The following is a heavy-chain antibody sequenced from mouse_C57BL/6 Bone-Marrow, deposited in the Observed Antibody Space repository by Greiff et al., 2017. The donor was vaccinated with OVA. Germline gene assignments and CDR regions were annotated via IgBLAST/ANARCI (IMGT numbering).Heavy chain of an antibody. V-gene: IGHV5-6*01. CDR2: ISSGGSYT. Sequence: EVKLMESGGDLVKPGGSLKLSCAASGFTFSSYGMSWVRQTPDKRLEWVATISSGGSYTYYPDSVKGRFTISRDNAKNTLYLQMSSLKSEDTAMYYCARQGYGYDVDYWGQGTTLTVSS. CDR1: GFTFSSYG. J-gene: IGHJ2*01. CDR3: ARQGYGYDVDY. D-gene: IGHD2-2*01.